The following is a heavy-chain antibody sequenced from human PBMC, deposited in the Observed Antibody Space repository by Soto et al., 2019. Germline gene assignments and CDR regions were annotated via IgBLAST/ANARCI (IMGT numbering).Heavy chain of an antibody. Sequence: KPSETLSLTCXVXGGSISSGGSSWTWIRQPPGKGLEWIGYIYHSGSTYYNPSLKSRVTISVDRSKNQFSLKLTSVTAADTAVYYCARGAVVNFDSWGQGTLVTVPQ. J-gene: IGHJ4*02. D-gene: IGHD3-22*01. CDR3: ARGAVVNFDS. CDR1: GGSISSGGSS. CDR2: IYHSGST. V-gene: IGHV4-30-2*01.